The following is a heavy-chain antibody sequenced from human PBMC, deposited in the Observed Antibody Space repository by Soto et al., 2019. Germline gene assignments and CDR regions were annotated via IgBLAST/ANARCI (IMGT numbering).Heavy chain of an antibody. D-gene: IGHD6-13*01. CDR1: GGSISSSSYY. CDR3: AAGDEQQLEYD. Sequence: PSETLSLTCTVSGGSISSSSYYWGWIRQPPGKGLEWIGSIYYSGSTYYNPSLKSRVTISVDTSKNQFSLKLSSVTAADTAVYYCAAGDEQQLEYDSGQGTLVTVSS. J-gene: IGHJ4*02. CDR2: IYYSGST. V-gene: IGHV4-39*01.